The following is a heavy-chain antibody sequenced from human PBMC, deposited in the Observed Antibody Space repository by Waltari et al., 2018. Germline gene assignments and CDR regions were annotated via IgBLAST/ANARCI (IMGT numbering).Heavy chain of an antibody. Sequence: QVQLQQWGAGLLKPSETLSLTCAVYGGSFSGYYWSWIRQPPGKGLEWIGEINHSGSTNDTPSLKSRVTISVDTSKNQFSLKLSSVTAADTAVYYCASGVILGELSGFDYWGQGTLVTVSS. CDR3: ASGVILGELSGFDY. CDR1: GGSFSGYY. V-gene: IGHV4-34*01. D-gene: IGHD3-16*02. CDR2: INHSGST. J-gene: IGHJ4*02.